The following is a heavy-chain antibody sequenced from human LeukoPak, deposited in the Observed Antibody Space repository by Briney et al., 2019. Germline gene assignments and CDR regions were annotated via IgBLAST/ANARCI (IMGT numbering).Heavy chain of an antibody. CDR1: GFTFSTYR. Sequence: GGSLRLSCVGTGFTFSTYRMNWVRHAPGKGLEWDSSISSSSSYIYYADSVKGRITISRDNAKNSLYLQMNSLRVEDTAVYYCARDKDVYFGYWGQGTLVTVSS. CDR2: ISSSSSYI. J-gene: IGHJ4*02. V-gene: IGHV3-21*01. CDR3: ARDKDVYFGY.